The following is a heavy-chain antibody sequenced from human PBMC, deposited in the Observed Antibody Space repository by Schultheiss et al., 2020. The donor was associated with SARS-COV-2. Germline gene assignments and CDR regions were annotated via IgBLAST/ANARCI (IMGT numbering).Heavy chain of an antibody. CDR3: ATSSLY. CDR1: GFTFDDYA. D-gene: IGHD3-16*02. Sequence: GGSLRLSCAASGFTFDDYAMHWVRQAPGKGLEWVAVISYDGSNKYYADSVKGRFTISRDNSKKTLDLQMNSLRAEDTAVYYCATSSLYWGQGTLVTVSS. CDR2: ISYDGSNK. J-gene: IGHJ4*02. V-gene: IGHV3-30*04.